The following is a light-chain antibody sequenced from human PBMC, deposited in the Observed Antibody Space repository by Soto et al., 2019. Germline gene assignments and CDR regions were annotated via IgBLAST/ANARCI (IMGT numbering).Light chain of an antibody. CDR1: SSDVGGYDF. V-gene: IGLV2-14*03. J-gene: IGLJ2*01. CDR3: NSYTTNSRR. CDR2: DVS. Sequence: QSVLTQPASVSGSPGQSITISCTGSSSDVGGYDFVSWYQHHPGKAPKLLIYDVSNRPSGVSNRFSGSKSGNTASLTISGLQAEDEADYYCNSYTTNSRRFGGGTKSPS.